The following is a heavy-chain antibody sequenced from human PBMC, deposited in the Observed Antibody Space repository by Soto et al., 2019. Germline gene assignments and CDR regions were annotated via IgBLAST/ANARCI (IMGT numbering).Heavy chain of an antibody. J-gene: IGHJ4*02. V-gene: IGHV4-31*03. D-gene: IGHD3-22*01. CDR2: IYYSGST. CDR3: ARVRGLLQLRIQLYYFDY. Sequence: PSETLSLTCTVSGGSISSGGYYWSWIRQHPGKGLEWIGYIYYSGSTYYNPSLKSRVTISVDTSKNQFSLKLSSVTAADTAVYYCARVRGLLQLRIQLYYFDYWGQGTLVTVSS. CDR1: GGSISSGGYY.